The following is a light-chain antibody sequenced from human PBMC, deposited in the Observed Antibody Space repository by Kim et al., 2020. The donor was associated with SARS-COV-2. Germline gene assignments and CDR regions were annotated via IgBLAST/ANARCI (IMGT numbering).Light chain of an antibody. Sequence: QPVLTQPPSVSGAPGQRVTVSCTGDSFNIGAGFDVHWYQHLPGKAPKLLIFGNTNRPSGVPDRFSGSKSGTSASLAITGLQAEDEAYYYCQSYASRLRPYIFGTGTQVTVL. CDR2: GNT. J-gene: IGLJ1*01. V-gene: IGLV1-40*01. CDR1: SFNIGAGFD. CDR3: QSYASRLRPYI.